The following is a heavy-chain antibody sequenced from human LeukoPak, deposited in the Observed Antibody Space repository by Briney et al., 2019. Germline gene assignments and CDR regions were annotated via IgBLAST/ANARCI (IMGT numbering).Heavy chain of an antibody. D-gene: IGHD5-18*01. CDR1: GASVSSITYY. J-gene: IGHJ4*02. CDR2: ISGSGGST. V-gene: IGHV3-23*01. CDR3: AKVENVDTAMVTEPYFDY. Sequence: ETLSLTCSVSGASVSSITYYGGWIRLPPGKGLEWVSAISGSGGSTYYADSVKGRFTISRDNSKNTLYLQMNSLRAEDTAVYYCAKVENVDTAMVTEPYFDYWGQGTLVTVSS.